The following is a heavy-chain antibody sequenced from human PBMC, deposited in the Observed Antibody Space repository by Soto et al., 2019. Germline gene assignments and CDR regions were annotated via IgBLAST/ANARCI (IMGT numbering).Heavy chain of an antibody. J-gene: IGHJ4*02. CDR1: GYRFTNFW. V-gene: IGHV5-51*01. CDR3: ARAHYNHNDGDFDF. D-gene: IGHD1-1*01. Sequence: RGESLKISCQGSGYRFTNFWIGWVRQRPGKGLEWMGIIYSRDSDTRYSPSFQGQVTISVDSSISTAYLQWSSLKASDTAIYYCARAHYNHNDGDFDFWGQGTLVTVSS. CDR2: IYSRDSDT.